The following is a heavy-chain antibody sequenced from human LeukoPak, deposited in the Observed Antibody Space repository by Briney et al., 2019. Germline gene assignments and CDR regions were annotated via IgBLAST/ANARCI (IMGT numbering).Heavy chain of an antibody. V-gene: IGHV1-8*03. CDR3: TGEYQLLRYGGRWSDP. Sequence: ASVKVSCKASGYTFTSYDINWVRQATGQGLEWMGWMNPNSGNTGYAQKFQGRVTITRNTSISTAYMELSSLRSEDTAVYYCTGEYQLLRYGGRWSDPWGQGTLVTVSS. J-gene: IGHJ5*02. CDR2: MNPNSGNT. CDR1: GYTFTSYD. D-gene: IGHD2-2*01.